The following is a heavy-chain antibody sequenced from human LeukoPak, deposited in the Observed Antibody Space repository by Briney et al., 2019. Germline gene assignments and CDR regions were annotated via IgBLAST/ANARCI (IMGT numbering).Heavy chain of an antibody. D-gene: IGHD6-6*01. CDR2: FDPEDGET. Sequence: ASVKVSCKVSGYTLTELSMHWVRQAPGKGLEWMGGFDPEDGETIYAQKFQGRVTMTEDTSTDTAYMELSSLRSEDTAVYYCATLKPAARRFYYFDYWGQGTLVTVSS. V-gene: IGHV1-24*01. CDR1: GYTLTELS. J-gene: IGHJ4*02. CDR3: ATLKPAARRFYYFDY.